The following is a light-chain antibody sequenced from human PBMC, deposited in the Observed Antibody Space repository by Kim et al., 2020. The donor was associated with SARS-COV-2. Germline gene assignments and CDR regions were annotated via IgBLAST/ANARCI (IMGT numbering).Light chain of an antibody. CDR2: GAS. J-gene: IGKJ2*01. CDR1: HSVNSNY. CDR3: KQYGSSPRT. Sequence: EIVLTQSPGTLSLSPGQRSTLSCRASHSVNSNYLAWYQQKPGQAPRVLIYGASTRATGVPDRFGGSGSGTDFTLTITRLEPEDFAVYFCKQYGSSPRTFGQETKLEI. V-gene: IGKV3-20*01.